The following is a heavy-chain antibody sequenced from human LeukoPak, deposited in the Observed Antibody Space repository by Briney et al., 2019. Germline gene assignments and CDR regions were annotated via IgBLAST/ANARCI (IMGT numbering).Heavy chain of an antibody. Sequence: SGGSLRLSCAASGFTFSSYGMHWVRQAPGKGLEWVAFIRYDGSNKYYADSVKGRFTISRDNSKNTLYLQMNSLRAEDTAVYYCAKDRRYRSGWYNFDYWGQGTLVTVSS. D-gene: IGHD6-19*01. CDR3: AKDRRYRSGWYNFDY. CDR2: IRYDGSNK. J-gene: IGHJ4*02. CDR1: GFTFSSYG. V-gene: IGHV3-30*02.